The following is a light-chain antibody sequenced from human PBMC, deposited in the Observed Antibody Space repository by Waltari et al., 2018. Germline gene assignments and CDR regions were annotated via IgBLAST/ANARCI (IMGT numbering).Light chain of an antibody. CDR2: DAS. J-gene: IGKJ1*01. CDR1: QTISYW. CDR3: QQYNSYSWT. V-gene: IGKV1-5*01. Sequence: DIKMTQSPSTLSASVGDSVTITCRANQTISYWLAWYQQKPGKAPRLRIYDASILEGGVPSRFSGSASGTEFTLSINSLQPDDFACYYCQQYNSYSWTFGQGTKVEIK.